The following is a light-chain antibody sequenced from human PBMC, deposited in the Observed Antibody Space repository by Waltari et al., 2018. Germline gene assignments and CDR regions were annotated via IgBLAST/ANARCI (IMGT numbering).Light chain of an antibody. Sequence: DIQMTQSPSTLSASLGDRVTITCRASQSINVWLVWYQQKSGKVPKVLIYKASVLESGVPSRFSGNGSGTEFRLTISSLQSDDFATYYCQQYDAHPRTFGQGTKVDIK. CDR3: QQYDAHPRT. J-gene: IGKJ1*01. CDR2: KAS. CDR1: QSINVW. V-gene: IGKV1-5*03.